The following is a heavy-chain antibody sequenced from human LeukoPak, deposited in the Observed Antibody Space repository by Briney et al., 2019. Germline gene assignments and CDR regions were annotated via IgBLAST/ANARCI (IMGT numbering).Heavy chain of an antibody. CDR1: GYTFNAYS. V-gene: IGHV1-2*02. J-gene: IGHJ4*02. D-gene: IGHD2-2*01. CDR3: ASTLGYCTSSSCPDIDY. CDR2: IKPNSGDT. Sequence: ASVKVSCKASGYTFNAYSMHWVRQAPGQGLEWMGWIKPNSGDTNYAQKFQGRVTMTRDTSISAAYMELSRLRSDDTAVYYCASTLGYCTSSSCPDIDYWGQGTLVTVSS.